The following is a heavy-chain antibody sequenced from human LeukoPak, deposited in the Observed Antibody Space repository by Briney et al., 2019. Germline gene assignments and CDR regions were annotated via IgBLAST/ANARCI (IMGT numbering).Heavy chain of an antibody. J-gene: IGHJ4*02. CDR1: GFIISNYA. V-gene: IGHV3-64D*06. Sequence: GGSLRLSCSASGFIISNYAMHWVRQAPGKGLEYVSGISANGGSTYYADSVKGRFTISRDNSKNTLYLQMSSQRTEDTAIYHCVKDLYKGDSSSWYYFDYGGQGTLVTVSS. D-gene: IGHD6-13*01. CDR3: VKDLYKGDSSSWYYFDY. CDR2: ISANGGST.